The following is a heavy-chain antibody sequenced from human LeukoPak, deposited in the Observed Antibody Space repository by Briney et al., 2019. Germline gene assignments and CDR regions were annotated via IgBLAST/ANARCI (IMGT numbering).Heavy chain of an antibody. CDR1: GFSFSIYW. D-gene: IGHD3-22*01. Sequence: GSLRLSCAASGFSFSIYWMSWIRQTPGKGLEYVANIESNGGDKYYVDSVKGRFTISRDNAKNSLYLRMNSLRAEDTAVYYCAKAGPMKLQHYFDYWGQGTLVTVSS. CDR3: AKAGPMKLQHYFDY. J-gene: IGHJ4*02. CDR2: IESNGGDK. V-gene: IGHV3-7*01.